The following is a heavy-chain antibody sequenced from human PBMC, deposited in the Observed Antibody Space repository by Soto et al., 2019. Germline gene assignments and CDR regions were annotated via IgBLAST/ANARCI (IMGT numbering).Heavy chain of an antibody. V-gene: IGHV3-23*01. CDR2: ISGSGGST. CDR3: AKGYLGDYYYGMDV. D-gene: IGHD3-10*01. J-gene: IGHJ6*02. Sequence: GGSLRLSCAASGFTFSSYAMSWVRQAPGKGLEWVSAISGSGGSTYYADSVKGRFTISRDNSKNTLYLQMNSLRAEDTAVYYCAKGYLGDYYYGMDVWGQGTTVTVS. CDR1: GFTFSSYA.